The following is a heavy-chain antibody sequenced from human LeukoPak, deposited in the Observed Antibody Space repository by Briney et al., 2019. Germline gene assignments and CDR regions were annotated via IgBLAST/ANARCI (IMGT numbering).Heavy chain of an antibody. CDR1: GFTFSNAW. D-gene: IGHD5-12*01. CDR2: IKSKTDGGTT. Sequence: GGSLGLSCAAPGFTFSNAWMSWVRQAPGKGLEWVGRIKSKTDGGTTDYAAPVKGRFTISRDDSKNTLYLQMNSLKTEDTAVYYCTTPAPPYSGYDGFDYWGQGTLVTVSS. J-gene: IGHJ4*02. CDR3: TTPAPPYSGYDGFDY. V-gene: IGHV3-15*01.